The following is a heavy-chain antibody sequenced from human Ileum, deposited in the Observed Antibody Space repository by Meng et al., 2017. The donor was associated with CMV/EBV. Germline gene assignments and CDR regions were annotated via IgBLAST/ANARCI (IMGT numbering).Heavy chain of an antibody. J-gene: IGHJ4*02. CDR3: ARVIEGNSSYQYFDS. Sequence: HVQLVQSGAEVKKPGSSVKVSCKSSGGSFSTYPITWVRQTPGQGLEWMGRIIPVFASPYYAQKFQGRVTFIADESTDTAYMELRSLRSEDTAVYYCARVIEGNSSYQYFDSWGQGTLVTVSS. CDR1: GGSFSTYP. D-gene: IGHD3-9*01. V-gene: IGHV1-69*12. CDR2: IIPVFASP.